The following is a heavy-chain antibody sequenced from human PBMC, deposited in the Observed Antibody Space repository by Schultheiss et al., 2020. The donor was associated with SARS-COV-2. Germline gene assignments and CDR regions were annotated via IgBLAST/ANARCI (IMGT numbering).Heavy chain of an antibody. V-gene: IGHV3-23*01. CDR3: AKGGCSSTSCYPFDY. Sequence: GGSLRLSCAASGFTFSSYAMSWVRQAPGKGLEWVSAISGSGGSTYYADSVKGRFTISRDNSKSTLYLQMNSLRAEDTAVYYCAKGGCSSTSCYPFDYWGQGTLVTVSS. D-gene: IGHD2-2*01. CDR1: GFTFSSYA. J-gene: IGHJ4*02. CDR2: ISGSGGST.